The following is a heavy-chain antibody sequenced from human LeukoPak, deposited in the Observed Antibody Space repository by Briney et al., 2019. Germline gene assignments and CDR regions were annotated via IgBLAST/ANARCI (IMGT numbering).Heavy chain of an antibody. CDR1: GFTFSNYA. CDR2: INGSGDAT. D-gene: IGHD2-21*01. Sequence: PGGSLRLSCAASGFTFSNYAMSWVRRAPGKGLEWVSSINGSGDATKYADSVMGRFTISRDNSKNTVSLQMNYLRAEDTAVYYCAKSDCGSDGCKLLNYWGQGTLVTASS. J-gene: IGHJ4*02. CDR3: AKSDCGSDGCKLLNY. V-gene: IGHV3-23*01.